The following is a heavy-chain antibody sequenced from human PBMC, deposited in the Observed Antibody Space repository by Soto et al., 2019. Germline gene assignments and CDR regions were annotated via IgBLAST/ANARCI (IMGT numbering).Heavy chain of an antibody. V-gene: IGHV1-46*01. D-gene: IGHD2-21*02. CDR1: GYTFTSYY. J-gene: IGHJ2*01. CDR2: INPSGGST. CDR3: ARVVRYCGGDCYSSKDWYFDL. Sequence: QVQLVQSGAEVKKPGASVKVSCKASGYTFTSYYMHWVRQAPGQGLEWMGIINPSGGSTSYAQKFQGRVTMTRDRSTSTVYMELSSLRSEDTAVYYCARVVRYCGGDCYSSKDWYFDLWGRGTLVTVSS.